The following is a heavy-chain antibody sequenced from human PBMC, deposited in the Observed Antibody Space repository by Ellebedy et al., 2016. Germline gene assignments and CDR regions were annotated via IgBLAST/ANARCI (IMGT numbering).Heavy chain of an antibody. Sequence: GESLKISXAGSGFTFSSYSFHWVRQAPGKGLEWVPSISGSSDYIYHADSVKGRFTIFRDNAQNSLFLQMNSLRAEDTAVYYCARGLYCTGGTCSYYGMDVWGQGTPVTVS. CDR2: ISGSSDYI. V-gene: IGHV3-21*01. CDR3: ARGLYCTGGTCSYYGMDV. D-gene: IGHD2-15*01. CDR1: GFTFSSYS. J-gene: IGHJ6*02.